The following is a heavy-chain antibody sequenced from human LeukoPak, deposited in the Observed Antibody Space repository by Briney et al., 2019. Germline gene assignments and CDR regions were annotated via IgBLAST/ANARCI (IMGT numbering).Heavy chain of an antibody. Sequence: ASVKVSCRASGGTFSSYAISWVRQAPGQGLEWMGRIIPILGIANYAQKFQGRVTITTDESSNTAYMELSSLKSEDTAVYYCARSNGYDYHFDYWGQGTLVTVSS. J-gene: IGHJ4*02. D-gene: IGHD5-12*01. CDR3: ARSNGYDYHFDY. CDR1: GGTFSSYA. V-gene: IGHV1-69*04. CDR2: IIPILGIA.